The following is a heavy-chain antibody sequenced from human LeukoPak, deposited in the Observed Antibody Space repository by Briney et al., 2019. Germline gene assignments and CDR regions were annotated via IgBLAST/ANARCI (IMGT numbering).Heavy chain of an antibody. Sequence: SETLSLTCAVYGGSFSVYYWSWIRQPPGKGLEWIGQINHSGSTNYNPSLKSRITISVDTSKNQFSLKPSSVTAADTAVYYCARGRVAGSPSPSYYYYMDVWGKGTTVTVSS. V-gene: IGHV4-34*01. J-gene: IGHJ6*03. CDR3: ARGRVAGSPSPSYYYYMDV. CDR1: GGSFSVYY. CDR2: INHSGST. D-gene: IGHD6-19*01.